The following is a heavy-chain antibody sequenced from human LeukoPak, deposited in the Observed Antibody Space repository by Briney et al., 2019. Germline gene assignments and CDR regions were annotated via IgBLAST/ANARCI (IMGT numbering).Heavy chain of an antibody. CDR1: GYTFTSYY. Sequence: GASVKVSCKASGYTFTSYYMHWVRQAPGQGLEWVGIINPSGGSTSYAQKFQGRVTMTRDTSTSTVYMELSSLRSEDTAVYYCARLGRPLRRLGAGPNILTGYDYWGQGTLVTVSS. CDR2: INPSGGST. J-gene: IGHJ4*02. CDR3: ARLGRPLRRLGAGPNILTGYDY. V-gene: IGHV1-46*01. D-gene: IGHD3-9*01.